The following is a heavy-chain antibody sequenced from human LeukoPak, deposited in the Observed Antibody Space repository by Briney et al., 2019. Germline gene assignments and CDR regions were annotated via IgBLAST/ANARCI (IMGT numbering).Heavy chain of an antibody. J-gene: IGHJ4*02. V-gene: IGHV3-21*04. CDR1: GFTFSSYS. D-gene: IGHD3-10*01. CDR2: ISSSSSYI. CDR3: ASSPYYYGSGSYYFDY. Sequence: GGSLRLSCAASGFTFSSYSMNWVRQAPGKGLEWVSSISSSSSYIYYADSVKGRFTISRDNSKNTLYLQMNSLRAEDTAVYYCASSPYYYGSGSYYFDYWGQGTLVTVSS.